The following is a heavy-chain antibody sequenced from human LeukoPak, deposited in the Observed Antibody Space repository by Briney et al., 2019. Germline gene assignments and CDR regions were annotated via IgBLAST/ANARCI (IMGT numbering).Heavy chain of an antibody. CDR2: IWYDGSSQ. D-gene: IGHD3-16*01. Sequence: GGSLRLSCVSSEFTFSSYGMHWVRQGPGKGLEWVAVIWYDGSSQYYVDSVKGRFTISRDNSKNTLYLQMNSLRTEDTALYYCARSQRGARKGNDAFDVWGQGTLVTVSS. J-gene: IGHJ3*01. V-gene: IGHV3-33*01. CDR1: EFTFSSYG. CDR3: ARSQRGARKGNDAFDV.